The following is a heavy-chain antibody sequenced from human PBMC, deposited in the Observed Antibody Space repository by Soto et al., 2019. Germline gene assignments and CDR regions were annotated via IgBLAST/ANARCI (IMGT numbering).Heavy chain of an antibody. Sequence: PSETLSLTCAVYGGSFSGYYWSWIRQPPGKGLEWIGEINHSGSTNYNPSLKSRVTISVDTSKNQFSLKLSSVTAADTAVYYCALVVPAATRNDYWGQGTLVTVSS. D-gene: IGHD2-2*01. CDR3: ALVVPAATRNDY. CDR2: INHSGST. J-gene: IGHJ4*02. V-gene: IGHV4-34*01. CDR1: GGSFSGYY.